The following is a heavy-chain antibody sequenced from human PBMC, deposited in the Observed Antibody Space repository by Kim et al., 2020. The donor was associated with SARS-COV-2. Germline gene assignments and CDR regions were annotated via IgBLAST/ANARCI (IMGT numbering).Heavy chain of an antibody. V-gene: IGHV1-46*01. J-gene: IGHJ4*02. CDR3: ARDLSDGWTFDY. Sequence: ASVKVSCKASGYMLTSNHMHWVRQAPGQGLEWMGMITPTGDDTTYSQRFQGRLTLTTDTSTSTVYMELSRLRSEDTAVYFCARDLSDGWTFDYWGQGTLVTVSS. CDR2: ITPTGDDT. CDR1: GYMLTSNH. D-gene: IGHD6-19*01.